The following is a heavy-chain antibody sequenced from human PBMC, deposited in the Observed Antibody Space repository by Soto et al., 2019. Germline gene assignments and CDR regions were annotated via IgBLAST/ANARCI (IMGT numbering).Heavy chain of an antibody. CDR3: ARTMYYYDSSGYYYVSYLDF. J-gene: IGHJ4*02. CDR1: GYIFTSYG. D-gene: IGHD3-22*01. Sequence: QVQLEQSGPEVKKPGASVKVSCKASGYIFTSYGISWVRQAPGHGLEWMGWISAYNGNTSYAQKFQGRVTMATDTSTSTSYMELRSLRSDDTAVYYCARTMYYYDSSGYYYVSYLDFWGQGTLVTVSS. CDR2: ISAYNGNT. V-gene: IGHV1-18*01.